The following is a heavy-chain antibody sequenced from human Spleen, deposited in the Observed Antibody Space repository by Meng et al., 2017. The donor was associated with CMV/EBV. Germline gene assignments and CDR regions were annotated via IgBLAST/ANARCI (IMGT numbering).Heavy chain of an antibody. CDR1: GFAFSSYW. J-gene: IGHJ5*02. CDR2: IKQDGSEK. D-gene: IGHD2-2*01. CDR3: AGGDSTAGWLDP. Sequence: GGSLRLSCAASGFAFSSYWMSWVRQAPGKGLEWVANIKQDGSEKYYVDSLKGRFTISRDNAKNSLYQQMNSLRAEDTAVYYCAGGDSTAGWLDPWGQGTLVTVSS. V-gene: IGHV3-7*01.